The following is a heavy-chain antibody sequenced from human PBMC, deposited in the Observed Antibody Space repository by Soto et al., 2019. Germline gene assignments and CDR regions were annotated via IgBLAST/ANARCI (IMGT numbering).Heavy chain of an antibody. CDR1: GGSINLYY. CDR3: ARLGGSYAVPHFDY. CDR2: IYYSGTTT. Sequence: PSETLSLTCTVSGGSINLYYWTWIRQPQGKGLEWMGYIYYSGTTTNYNPSLKSRVTLSVDTSKNQFSLKLSSVTAADTAVYYCARLGGSYAVPHFDYWGQGTLVTVSS. J-gene: IGHJ4*02. V-gene: IGHV4-59*08. D-gene: IGHD1-26*01.